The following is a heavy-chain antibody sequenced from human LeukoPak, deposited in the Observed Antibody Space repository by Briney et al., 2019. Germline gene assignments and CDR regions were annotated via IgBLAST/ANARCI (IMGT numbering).Heavy chain of an antibody. CDR1: GYTFTSYY. V-gene: IGHV1-46*01. D-gene: IGHD6-19*01. CDR2: INPSGGST. CDR3: ARLDSWWEQWLVPGYYYYMDV. Sequence: ASVKVSCKASGYTFTSYYMHWVRQAPGQGLEWMGIINPSGGSTSYAQKFQGRVTMTTDTSTSTAYMELRSLRSDDTAVYYCARLDSWWEQWLVPGYYYYMDVWGKGTTVTISS. J-gene: IGHJ6*03.